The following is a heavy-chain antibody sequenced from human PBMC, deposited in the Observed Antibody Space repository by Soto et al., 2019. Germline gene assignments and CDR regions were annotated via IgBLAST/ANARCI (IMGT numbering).Heavy chain of an antibody. CDR3: ARDSSGWYEYAFDI. CDR2: INAGNGNT. V-gene: IGHV1-3*01. Sequence: ASVKVSCKASGYTFTSYAMHWVRQAPGQRLEWMGWINAGNGNTKYSQKFQGRVTITRDTSASTAYMELSSLRSEDTAEYYCARDSSGWYEYAFDIWGQGTMVTVSS. CDR1: GYTFTSYA. J-gene: IGHJ3*02. D-gene: IGHD6-19*01.